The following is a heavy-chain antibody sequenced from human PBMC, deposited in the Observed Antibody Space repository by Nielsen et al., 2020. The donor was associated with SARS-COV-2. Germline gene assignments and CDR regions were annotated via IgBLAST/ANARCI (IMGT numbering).Heavy chain of an antibody. CDR2: ISASGGST. Sequence: GESLKISCIASGFTFNIYAMAWVRRTPGRGLQWVSGISASGGSTYYTDSVKGRFAVSRDTSRNTLYLQMHSLRVEDTALYYCAKDDVVRGDAFDIWGQGTMVTVSS. V-gene: IGHV3-23*01. D-gene: IGHD3-10*01. J-gene: IGHJ3*02. CDR1: GFTFNIYA. CDR3: AKDDVVRGDAFDI.